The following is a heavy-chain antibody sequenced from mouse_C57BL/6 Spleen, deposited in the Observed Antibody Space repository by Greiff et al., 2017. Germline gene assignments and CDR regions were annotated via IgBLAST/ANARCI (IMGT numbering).Heavy chain of an antibody. CDR2: IDPSDSET. D-gene: IGHD2-4*01. CDR1: GYTFTSYW. CDR3: AREDDYDGSWFAY. Sequence: VQLQQPGAELVRPGSSVKLSCKASGYTFTSYWMHWVKQRPIQGLEWIGNIDPSDSETPYNQKFKDKATLTVDKSSSTAYMQLSSLTSEDSAVYYCAREDDYDGSWFAYWGQGTLVTVSA. V-gene: IGHV1-52*01. J-gene: IGHJ3*01.